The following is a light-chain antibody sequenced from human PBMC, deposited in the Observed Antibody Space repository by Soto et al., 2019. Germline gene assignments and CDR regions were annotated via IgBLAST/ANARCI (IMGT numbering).Light chain of an antibody. CDR3: RSYAESETLYV. J-gene: IGLJ1*01. Sequence: QSVLTQPASVSGSPGQSITISCTGTSSDVGAYNYVSWYQQHPGKAPKLLIFEVSSRPSGVSNRFSGSKSGSTASLTISGIQAQDEAEYYCRSYAESETLYVFGTGTKVTV. V-gene: IGLV2-14*01. CDR2: EVS. CDR1: SSDVGAYNY.